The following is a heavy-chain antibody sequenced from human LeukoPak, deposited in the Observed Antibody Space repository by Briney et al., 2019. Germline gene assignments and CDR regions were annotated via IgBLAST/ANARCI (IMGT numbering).Heavy chain of an antibody. CDR2: ISSSSSYI. CDR1: GFTFSSYS. CDR3: ARDRDYGDNDTFDI. Sequence: GGSLRLSCAASGFTFSSYSMNWARQAPGKGLEWVSSISSSSSYIYYADSVKGRFTISRDNAKNSLYLQMNSLRAEDTAVYYCARDRDYGDNDTFDIWGQGTMVTVSS. V-gene: IGHV3-21*01. D-gene: IGHD4-17*01. J-gene: IGHJ3*02.